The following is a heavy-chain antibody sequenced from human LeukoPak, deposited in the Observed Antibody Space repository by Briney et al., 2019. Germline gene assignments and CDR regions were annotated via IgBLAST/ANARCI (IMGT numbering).Heavy chain of an antibody. CDR1: GFTFSSYW. V-gene: IGHV3-74*01. D-gene: IGHD6-13*01. Sequence: GGSLRLSCAASGFTFSSYWMHWVRQAPGKGLVWVSRINSDGSSTSYADSVKGRFTISRDNAKNTLYLQMNSLRAEDTAVYYCAIIPVGYSSSWYSYYYYYMDVWGKGTTVTVSS. CDR2: INSDGSST. CDR3: AIIPVGYSSSWYSYYYYYMDV. J-gene: IGHJ6*03.